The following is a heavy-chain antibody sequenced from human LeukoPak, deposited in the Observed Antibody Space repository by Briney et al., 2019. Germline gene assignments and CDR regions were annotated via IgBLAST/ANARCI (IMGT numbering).Heavy chain of an antibody. D-gene: IGHD1-14*01. CDR2: IYYSGST. CDR3: ARTHYYYYYMDV. V-gene: IGHV4-39*01. J-gene: IGHJ6*03. Sequence: SETLSLTCTVPGGSISSSSYYWGWIRQPPGKGMEWIGSIYYSGSTYYNPSLKSRVTIPVDTSKNQFSLKLSSVTAADTAVYYCARTHYYYYYMDVWGKGTTVTISS. CDR1: GGSISSSSYY.